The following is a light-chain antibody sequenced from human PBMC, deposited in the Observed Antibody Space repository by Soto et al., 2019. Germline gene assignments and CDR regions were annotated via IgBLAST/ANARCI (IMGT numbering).Light chain of an antibody. Sequence: EIVMTQSPAPLSVSPGERATLSCRASQGVNSNLARYQQTPGQAPRLLTYGASTRATGVPARFSGSGSGAAFILTVSTLPSEDFAVYFCQQYNNWPTFGQGTKVDSK. V-gene: IGKV3-15*01. CDR1: QGVNSN. CDR3: QQYNNWPT. CDR2: GAS. J-gene: IGKJ1*01.